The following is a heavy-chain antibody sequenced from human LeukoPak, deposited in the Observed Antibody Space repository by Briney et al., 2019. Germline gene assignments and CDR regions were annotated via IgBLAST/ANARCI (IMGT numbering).Heavy chain of an antibody. CDR1: GFIFSNYG. J-gene: IGHJ4*02. Sequence: GGSLRLSCAASGFIFSNYGMHWVRQAPGKGLEWVAFIRYDGNNKVYRDSVKGRFTISRDNSKNTLDLQMNSLRDEDTAVYYCARDGRDGYIDYWGQGTLVTVSS. CDR3: ARDGRDGYIDY. V-gene: IGHV3-30*02. D-gene: IGHD5-24*01. CDR2: IRYDGNNK.